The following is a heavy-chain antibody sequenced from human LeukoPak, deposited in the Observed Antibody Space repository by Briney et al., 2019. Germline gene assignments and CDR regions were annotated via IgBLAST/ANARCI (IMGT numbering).Heavy chain of an antibody. CDR3: ARVELELLFGDWFDP. CDR1: GGSFSGYY. J-gene: IGHJ5*02. D-gene: IGHD1-7*01. Sequence: SETLSLTCAVYGGSFSGYYWSWIRQPPGKGLEWIGEINHSGSTNYNPSLKSRVTISVDTSKNQLSLKLSSVTAADTAVYYCARVELELLFGDWFDPWGQGTLVTVSS. V-gene: IGHV4-34*01. CDR2: INHSGST.